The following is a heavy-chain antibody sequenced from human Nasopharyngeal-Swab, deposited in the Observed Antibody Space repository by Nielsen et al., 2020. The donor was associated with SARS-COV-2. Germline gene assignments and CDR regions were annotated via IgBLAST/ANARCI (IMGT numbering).Heavy chain of an antibody. J-gene: IGHJ4*02. CDR2: IWYDGSNK. V-gene: IGHV3-33*08. CDR1: GVTFSSYG. D-gene: IGHD5-12*01. CDR3: ARDFGGYDYGGY. Sequence: GGSLRLSCAASGVTFSSYGMHWVRQAPGKGLEWVAVIWYDGSNKYYADSVKGRFTISRDNSKNTLYLQMNSLRAEDTAVYYCARDFGGYDYGGYWGQGTLVTVSS.